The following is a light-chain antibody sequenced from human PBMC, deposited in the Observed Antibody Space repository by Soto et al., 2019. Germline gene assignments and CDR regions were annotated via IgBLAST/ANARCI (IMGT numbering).Light chain of an antibody. J-gene: IGLJ2*01. CDR1: STNIGAGYD. Sequence: QSVLTQPPSISGAPGLRVTISCTGSSTNIGAGYDVHWYQQVPGTAPKLLIYGDNKRPSGVPDRFSTSKSDTSASLDITGLQAEDEADYYCQSYDHSLSGSWIFGGGTKLTVL. CDR2: GDN. V-gene: IGLV1-40*01. CDR3: QSYDHSLSGSWI.